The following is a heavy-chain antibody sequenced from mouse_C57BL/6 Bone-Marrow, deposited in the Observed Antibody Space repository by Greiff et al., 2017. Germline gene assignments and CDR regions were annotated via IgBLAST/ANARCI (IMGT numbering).Heavy chain of an antibody. Sequence: EVQLQQSGPVLVKPGASVKMSCKASGYTFTDYYMNWVKQSHGKSLEWIGVINPYNGGTSYNQKFKGKATLTVDKSSSTAYMELNSLTSEDSAVYYCARSSAGSLYFDYWGQGTTLTVSS. CDR1: GYTFTDYY. CDR3: ARSSAGSLYFDY. D-gene: IGHD3-2*02. V-gene: IGHV1-19*01. J-gene: IGHJ2*01. CDR2: INPYNGGT.